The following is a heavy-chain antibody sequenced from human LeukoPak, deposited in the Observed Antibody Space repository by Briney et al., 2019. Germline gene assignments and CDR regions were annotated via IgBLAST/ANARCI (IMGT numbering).Heavy chain of an antibody. Sequence: GAPRLFRGASGITFRWYNLEWVRQGPREGLELVSYISSSSSTIYYADSVKGRFTISRDNAKNSLYLQMNSLRDEDTAVYYCARATLDDTRLLGYWGQGALVTVSS. CDR1: GITFRWYN. V-gene: IGHV3-48*02. CDR3: ARATLDDTRLLGY. J-gene: IGHJ4*02. CDR2: ISSSSSTI.